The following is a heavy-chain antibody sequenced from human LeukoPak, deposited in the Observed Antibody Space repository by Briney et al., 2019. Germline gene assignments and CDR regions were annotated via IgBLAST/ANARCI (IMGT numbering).Heavy chain of an antibody. V-gene: IGHV3-7*01. D-gene: IGHD2-15*01. CDR3: ARDGHCSGGSCYRYNSYFDY. CDR1: GFTFSSYW. CDR2: IKPDGSEK. J-gene: IGHJ4*02. Sequence: GGSLRLSCAASGFTFSSYWMSWVRQAPGKGLEWVANIKPDGSEKYYVDSVKGRFTISRDNAKNSLYLQMNSLRAEDTAVYYCARDGHCSGGSCYRYNSYFDYWGQGTLVTVSS.